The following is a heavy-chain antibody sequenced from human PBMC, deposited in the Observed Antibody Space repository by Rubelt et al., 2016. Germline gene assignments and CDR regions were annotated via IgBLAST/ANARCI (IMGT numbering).Heavy chain of an antibody. CDR2: INHSGST. CDR3: ARGGHDYGES. Sequence: QVQLQQRGAGLLKPSETLSLTCAVYGGSFSGYYWSWIRQPPGKGLEWIGEINHSGSTNYNPLLKSRVTISVDTSKNQFSLKLSSVTAADTAVYYCARGGHDYGESWGQGTLVTVSS. V-gene: IGHV4-34*01. D-gene: IGHD4-17*01. CDR1: GGSFSGYY. J-gene: IGHJ4*02.